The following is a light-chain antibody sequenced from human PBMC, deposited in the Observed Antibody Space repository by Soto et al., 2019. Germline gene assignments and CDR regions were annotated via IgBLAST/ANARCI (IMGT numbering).Light chain of an antibody. CDR1: QSISNNY. CDR3: QQHGSSPWT. J-gene: IGKJ1*01. CDR2: RVY. Sequence: EIVLTQSPGTVSLSPGERATLSCRASQSISNNYLTWYQQKPGQAPRLLIYRVYNRATGIPDRFSGSGSGTDFTLTISRLEPKDFAVYFCQQHGSSPWTFGQGTKVEIQ. V-gene: IGKV3-20*01.